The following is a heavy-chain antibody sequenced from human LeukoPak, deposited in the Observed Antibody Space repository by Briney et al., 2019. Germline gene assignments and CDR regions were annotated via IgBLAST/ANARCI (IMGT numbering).Heavy chain of an antibody. CDR3: ARVRDSSAWNIGFDY. Sequence: GGSLRLSCAASGFTFSSYRMNWVRQAPGKGLEWVSGISGGSSYIYYADSVKGRFTISRDNAKNSLYLQMNSLRVEDTAVYYCARVRDSSAWNIGFDYWGQGTLVTVSS. CDR2: ISGGSSYI. CDR1: GFTFSSYR. D-gene: IGHD6-19*01. J-gene: IGHJ4*02. V-gene: IGHV3-21*01.